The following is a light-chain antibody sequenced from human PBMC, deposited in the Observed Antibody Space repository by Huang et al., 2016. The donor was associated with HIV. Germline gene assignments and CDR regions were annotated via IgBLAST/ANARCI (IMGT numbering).Light chain of an antibody. Sequence: VLTQSPLSLSVTPGQPASISCKSTQSLVHGVGKTFLYWYRQQAGQSPQLLIYAVSRRFSGVPERFSGSGSGTDFTLKISRVEAEDVGIYYCMQGLHLPWTFGQGTKVEIK. CDR2: AVS. J-gene: IGKJ1*01. V-gene: IGKV2-29*02. CDR3: MQGLHLPWT. CDR1: QSLVHGVGKTF.